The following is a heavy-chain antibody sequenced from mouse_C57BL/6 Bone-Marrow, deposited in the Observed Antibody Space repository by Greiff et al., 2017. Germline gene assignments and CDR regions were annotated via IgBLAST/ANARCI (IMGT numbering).Heavy chain of an antibody. D-gene: IGHD2-4*01. CDR2: ISDGGSYT. Sequence: EVLLVESGGGLVKPGGSLKLSCAASGFTFSSYAMSWVRQTPEKRLEWVATISDGGSYTYYPDNVKGRFTNSRDNAKNNLYLQMSHLKSEDTAMYYCAREGIYYDYDGGYYYAMDYWGQGTSVTVSS. CDR1: GFTFSSYA. CDR3: AREGIYYDYDGGYYYAMDY. J-gene: IGHJ4*01. V-gene: IGHV5-4*01.